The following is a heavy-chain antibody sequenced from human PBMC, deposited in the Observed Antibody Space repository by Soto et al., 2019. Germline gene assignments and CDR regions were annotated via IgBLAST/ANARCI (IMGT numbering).Heavy chain of an antibody. D-gene: IGHD2-15*01. CDR2: IRSKANNYAT. CDR3: ARLIVGALRDAFDI. J-gene: IGHJ3*02. Sequence: EVQLVESGGGLVQPGESLKLSCAASGFTFSGSAMHWVRQASGNGLEWVGRIRSKANNYATTYTASVKGRFTISRDDSKNTAYLQMNSLQAEDTAVYYCARLIVGALRDAFDIWGQGTMVTVSS. V-gene: IGHV3-73*02. CDR1: GFTFSGSA.